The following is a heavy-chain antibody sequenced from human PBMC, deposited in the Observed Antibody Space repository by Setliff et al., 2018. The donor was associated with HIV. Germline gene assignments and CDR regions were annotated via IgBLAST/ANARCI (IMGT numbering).Heavy chain of an antibody. CDR1: GYTFTNFA. V-gene: IGHV1-3*01. CDR3: ARGLRYFDWLTHLGAFDV. D-gene: IGHD3-9*01. Sequence: ASVKVSCKASGYTFTNFAIHWVRQAPGQRLERMGWLNGGNGNTKYAQKFQGRVTITRDTSASTVYMELISLRSEDTAVYYCARGLRYFDWLTHLGAFDVWGQGAMVTVSS. CDR2: LNGGNGNT. J-gene: IGHJ3*01.